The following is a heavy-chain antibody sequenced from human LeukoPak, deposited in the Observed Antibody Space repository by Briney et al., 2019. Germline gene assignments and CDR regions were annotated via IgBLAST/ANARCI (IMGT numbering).Heavy chain of an antibody. V-gene: IGHV4-39*01. CDR3: ARVRSAAANWYFDL. CDR2: VYYSGST. Sequence: SETLSLTRTVSGASISSSSYYWGWIRQPPGKGLEWIGSVYYSGSTYYNPSLKSRVTISVDTSKNQFSLKLSSVTAADTAVYYCARVRSAAANWYFDLWGRGTLVTVSS. D-gene: IGHD2-2*01. J-gene: IGHJ2*01. CDR1: GASISSSSYY.